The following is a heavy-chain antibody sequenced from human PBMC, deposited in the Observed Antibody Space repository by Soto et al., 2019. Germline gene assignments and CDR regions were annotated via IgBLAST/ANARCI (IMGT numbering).Heavy chain of an antibody. D-gene: IGHD2-8*02. CDR1: GGSFSGYY. J-gene: IGHJ4*02. CDR3: ARDKITGLFDY. Sequence: PSETLSLTCADYGGSFSGYYWSWIRQPPGTGLELIGEINHSGSTNYNPSLNSRVTISVDTSKNQFSLKLTSVTAADTAVYYCARDKITGLFDYWGQGTLVTVSS. CDR2: INHSGST. V-gene: IGHV4-34*01.